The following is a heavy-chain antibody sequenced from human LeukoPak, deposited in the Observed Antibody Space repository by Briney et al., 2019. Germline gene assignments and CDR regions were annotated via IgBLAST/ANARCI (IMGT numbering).Heavy chain of an antibody. CDR3: ARDHYDSSGSQPDAFDI. D-gene: IGHD3-22*01. Sequence: PKASVKVSCKASGYTFTSYGISWVRQTPGQGLEWMGCISAYNGNTNYAQKLQGRVTMATDTSTSTAYMELRSLRSDDTAVYYCARDHYDSSGSQPDAFDIWGQGTMVTVSS. V-gene: IGHV1-18*01. J-gene: IGHJ3*02. CDR1: GYTFTSYG. CDR2: ISAYNGNT.